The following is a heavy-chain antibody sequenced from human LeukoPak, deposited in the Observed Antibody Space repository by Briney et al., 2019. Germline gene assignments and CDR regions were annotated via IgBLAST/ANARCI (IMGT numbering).Heavy chain of an antibody. V-gene: IGHV3-48*03. J-gene: IGHJ4*02. CDR1: GITFGSYE. CDR3: ATLRGSDY. D-gene: IGHD3-10*01. Sequence: GGSLRLSCAASGITFGSYEMNWVRQAPGKGLEWISYMSSGGTTIYYADSVKGRFTISRDNAKNSLYLQMNSLRAEDTAVYYCATLRGSDYWGQGTLVTVSS. CDR2: MSSGGTTI.